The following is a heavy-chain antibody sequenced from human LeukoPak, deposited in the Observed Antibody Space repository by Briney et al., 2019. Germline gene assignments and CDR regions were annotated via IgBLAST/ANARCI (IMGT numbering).Heavy chain of an antibody. Sequence: ALRLSRSPSGFTFSNYIMNWVRQAPGKGREWGSTISSSSSYIYYADSVKGRFTISRDNAKNSLYLQMNSLRAEDTAVYYCARDGDPYYYDSSAKGYWGQGTLVTVSS. D-gene: IGHD3-22*01. CDR1: GFTFSNYI. J-gene: IGHJ4*02. CDR2: ISSSSSYI. CDR3: ARDGDPYYYDSSAKGY. V-gene: IGHV3-21*01.